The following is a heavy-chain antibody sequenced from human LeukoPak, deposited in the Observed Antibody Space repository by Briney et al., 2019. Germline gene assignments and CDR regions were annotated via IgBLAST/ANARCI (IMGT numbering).Heavy chain of an antibody. V-gene: IGHV1-18*01. CDR2: ISAYNGNT. CDR3: ATDTKWEPLEGAFDI. D-gene: IGHD1-26*01. Sequence: ASVKVSCKASGYTFTSYGISWVRQAPGQGLEWMGWISAYNGNTNYAQKLQGRVTMTEDTSTDTAYMELSSLRSEDTAVYYCATDTKWEPLEGAFDIWGQGTMDTVSS. CDR1: GYTFTSYG. J-gene: IGHJ3*02.